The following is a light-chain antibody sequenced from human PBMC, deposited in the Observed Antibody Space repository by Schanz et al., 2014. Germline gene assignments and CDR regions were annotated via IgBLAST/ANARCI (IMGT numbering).Light chain of an antibody. CDR2: DAS. CDR1: QIVITNF. CDR3: QQRSSWPLT. V-gene: IGKV3D-20*02. J-gene: IGKJ4*01. Sequence: EIVLTQTPGTLSLSPGERAALSCRASQIVITNFLAWYQQKPGQAPRLLISDASNRATGVPDRFSGSGSGTDFTLTISSLEPEDFAVYYCQQRSSWPLTFGGGTKVEIK.